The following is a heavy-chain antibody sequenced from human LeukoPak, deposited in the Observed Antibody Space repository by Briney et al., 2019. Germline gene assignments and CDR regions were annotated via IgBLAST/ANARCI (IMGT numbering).Heavy chain of an antibody. CDR2: ISSLSGAS. D-gene: IGHD1-7*01. V-gene: IGHV3-48*01. J-gene: IGHJ4*02. CDR3: ARAHNCKYGTFDY. CDR1: GFSFSSYS. Sequence: VGSLRLSCVASGFSFSSYSMYWVCQAPRGGLGWVSYISSLSGASYYADSLKGRVTISRDNTKKSLYMQMNRLRVENTGVYYCARAHNCKYGTFDYWGQGPLVTVSS.